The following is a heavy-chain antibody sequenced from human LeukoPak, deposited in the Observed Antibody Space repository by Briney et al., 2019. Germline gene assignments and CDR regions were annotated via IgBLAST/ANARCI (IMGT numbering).Heavy chain of an antibody. CDR1: GFTFSDYY. Sequence: PGGSLRLSCAASGFTFSDYYMSWIRQAPGKGLEWVSYISSSGSTTYYADSVKGRFTISRDNAKNSLYLQMNSLRAEDTAVYYCTSSPRGYSGYGTNFDYWGQGTLVTVSS. V-gene: IGHV3-11*01. CDR2: ISSSGSTT. CDR3: TSSPRGYSGYGTNFDY. J-gene: IGHJ4*02. D-gene: IGHD5-12*01.